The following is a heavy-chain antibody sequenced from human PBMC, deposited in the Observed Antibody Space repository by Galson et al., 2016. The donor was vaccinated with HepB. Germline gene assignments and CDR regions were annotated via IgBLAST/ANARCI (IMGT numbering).Heavy chain of an antibody. CDR1: KFNFSNYW. CDR2: ISGSGGST. Sequence: SLRLSCAASKFNFSNYWMNWVRQAPGKGLEWVSAISGSGGSTYYADSVKGRFTISRDNSKNTLYLQMNSLRAEDTAVYYCANVVATIGYYFDYWGQGTLVTVSS. CDR3: ANVVATIGYYFDY. D-gene: IGHD5-12*01. V-gene: IGHV3-23*01. J-gene: IGHJ4*02.